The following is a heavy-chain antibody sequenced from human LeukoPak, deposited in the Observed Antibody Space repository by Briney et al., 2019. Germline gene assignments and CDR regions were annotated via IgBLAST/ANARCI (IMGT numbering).Heavy chain of an antibody. CDR1: GFTFRSYG. CDR2: KYYDGSNK. D-gene: IGHD1-26*01. Sequence: GGSLRLSCAASGFTFRSYGMHWVRQAPGKGLEWVTFKYYDGSNKNYADSVKGRFTFSRDNSKNTLYLQMNSLRAEDTAVYYCARDLGSGSYYVDAFDIWGQGTMVTVSS. V-gene: IGHV3-30*12. J-gene: IGHJ3*02. CDR3: ARDLGSGSYYVDAFDI.